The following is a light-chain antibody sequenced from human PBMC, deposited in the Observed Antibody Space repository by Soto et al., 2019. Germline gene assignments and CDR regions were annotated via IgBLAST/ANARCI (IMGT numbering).Light chain of an antibody. V-gene: IGKV1-5*01. Sequence: DIQMTQSPSTLSASVGDRVIITCRASQSINRYLAWYQQKPGKAPDLLIYDASSLESGVPSRFSGSGSGTEFTLTISSLQPDDFATYYCQQYNTFSPLTFGGGTKVDIK. CDR2: DAS. CDR3: QQYNTFSPLT. J-gene: IGKJ4*01. CDR1: QSINRY.